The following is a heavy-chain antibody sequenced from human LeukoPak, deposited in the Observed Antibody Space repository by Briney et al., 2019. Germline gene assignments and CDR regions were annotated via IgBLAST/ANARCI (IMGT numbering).Heavy chain of an antibody. CDR3: AKRGVVIRVIPVGFHKEAYYFDS. D-gene: IGHD3-22*01. V-gene: IGHV3-23*01. CDR1: GISLGNYG. Sequence: PGGSLRLSCAVSGISLGNYGMSWVRQAPGKGLEWVAGISDSGGRTNYADSVKGRFTISRDNPKNTLYLQMNSLRAEDTAVYFCAKRGVVIRVIPVGFHKEAYYFDSWGQGALVTVSS. J-gene: IGHJ4*02. CDR2: ISDSGGRT.